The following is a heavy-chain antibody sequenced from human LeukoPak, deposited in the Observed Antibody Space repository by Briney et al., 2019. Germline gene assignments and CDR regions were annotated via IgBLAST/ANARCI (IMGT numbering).Heavy chain of an antibody. CDR3: AKRGNTISFFDP. V-gene: IGHV3-23*01. J-gene: IGHJ5*02. Sequence: PGGSLRLSCAASGLTFSIYAMYWVRQAPGKGLEWVSGLSAGGDFTYYADSVKGRFTISRDNSKNTLYMEMNSLRVEDTAVYYCAKRGNTISFFDPWGQGTLVTVSS. CDR1: GLTFSIYA. CDR2: LSAGGDFT. D-gene: IGHD5-24*01.